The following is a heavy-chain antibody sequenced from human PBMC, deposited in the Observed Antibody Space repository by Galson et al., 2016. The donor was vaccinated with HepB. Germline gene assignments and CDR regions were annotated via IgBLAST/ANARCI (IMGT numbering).Heavy chain of an antibody. D-gene: IGHD2/OR15-2a*01. V-gene: IGHV4-30-4*01. J-gene: IGHJ5*02. CDR1: GCSLTGANYA. CDR3: ARRLAYCNTSGCRNGFDP. CDR2: IYYDGTT. Sequence: TLSLTCSVSGCSLTGANYAWSWIRQPQGKGLEWIGHIYYDGTTYYKPSLKGRVSISLDTSKSQFSLNLNSVTSADTALDSCARRLAYCNTSGCRNGFDPWGQGTLVTISS.